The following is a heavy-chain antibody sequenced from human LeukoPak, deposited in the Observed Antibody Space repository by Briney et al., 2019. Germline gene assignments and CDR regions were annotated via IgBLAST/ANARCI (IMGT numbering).Heavy chain of an antibody. V-gene: IGHV3-23*01. CDR3: AKDGVIVVVAATLPFPDY. J-gene: IGHJ4*02. CDR1: GFTFSSYA. D-gene: IGHD2-15*01. CDR2: ISGSGGST. Sequence: GGSLRLSCAASGFTFSSYAMSWVRQAPGKGLEWVSAISGSGGSTYYADSVKGRFTISRDNSKNTLYLQMNSPRAEDTAVYYCAKDGVIVVVAATLPFPDYWGQGTLVTVSS.